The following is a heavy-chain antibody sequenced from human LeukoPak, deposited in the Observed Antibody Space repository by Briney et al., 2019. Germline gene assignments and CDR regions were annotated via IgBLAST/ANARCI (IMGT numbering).Heavy chain of an antibody. CDR1: GGSISRYY. Sequence: SETLSLTCAVSGGSISRYYWSWIRQPPGKGLEWIGYIYYSGSTNYNPSLKSRVTISVDTSKNQFSLKLSSVTAADTAVYYCARHMSEATAFDIWGQGTMVTVSS. D-gene: IGHD3-10*02. J-gene: IGHJ3*02. CDR2: IYYSGST. CDR3: ARHMSEATAFDI. V-gene: IGHV4-59*08.